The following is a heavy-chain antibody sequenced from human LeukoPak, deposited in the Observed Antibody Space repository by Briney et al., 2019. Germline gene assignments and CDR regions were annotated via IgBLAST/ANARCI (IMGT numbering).Heavy chain of an antibody. D-gene: IGHD2-2*01. J-gene: IGHJ5*02. CDR2: IHYRGNT. Sequence: SETLSLTCTVSGGSISSSSYYWGWIRQPPGKGLEWIGSIHYRGNTYYNPSLKSRVTISVDTSKNQFSLKLSSVTAADTAVYYCARSAPRYCSSTSCYGGLLEFDPWGQGTLVTVSS. CDR3: ARSAPRYCSSTSCYGGLLEFDP. CDR1: GGSISSSSYY. V-gene: IGHV4-39*01.